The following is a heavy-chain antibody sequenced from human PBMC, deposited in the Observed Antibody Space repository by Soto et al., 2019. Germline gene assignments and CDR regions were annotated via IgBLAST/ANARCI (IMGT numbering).Heavy chain of an antibody. CDR2: ISYSGST. V-gene: IGHV4-59*01. D-gene: IGHD4-17*01. Sequence: SETLSLTCAVSGGPISSYCWSWIRQPPGKGLEWIGYISYSGSTNYNPSLKSRVTISVDTSKNQFSLKVSSVTAADTAVYYCARQMTTLTTFDYWGQGPLVPVSS. CDR1: GGPISSYC. CDR3: ARQMTTLTTFDY. J-gene: IGHJ4*02.